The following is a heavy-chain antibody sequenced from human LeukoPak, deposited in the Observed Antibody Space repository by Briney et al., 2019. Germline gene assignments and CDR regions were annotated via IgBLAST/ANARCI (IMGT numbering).Heavy chain of an antibody. D-gene: IGHD6-19*01. J-gene: IGHJ5*02. Sequence: PSETLSLTCTVSGGSISSSSYYWGWLRQPPGKGLEWIGSIYYSGSTYYNPSLKSRVTISVDTSKNQFSLKLSSVTAADTAVYYCARDTDSGWYGGWFDPWGQGTLVTVSS. CDR3: ARDTDSGWYGGWFDP. CDR1: GGSISSSSYY. CDR2: IYYSGST. V-gene: IGHV4-39*07.